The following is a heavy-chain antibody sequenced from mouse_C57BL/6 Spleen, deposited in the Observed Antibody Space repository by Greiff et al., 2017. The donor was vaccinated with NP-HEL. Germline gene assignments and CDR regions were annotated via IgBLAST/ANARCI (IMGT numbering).Heavy chain of an antibody. J-gene: IGHJ1*03. CDR2: IHPNSGST. CDR3: ARDGSSSLWYFDV. V-gene: IGHV1-64*01. Sequence: QVQLQQSGAELVKPGASVKLSCKASGYTFTSYWMHWVKQRPGQGLEWIGMIHPNSGSTNYNEKLKSKATLTVDKSSSTAYMQLSSLTSDDSAVYYCARDGSSSLWYFDVWGTGTTVTVSS. CDR1: GYTFTSYW. D-gene: IGHD1-1*01.